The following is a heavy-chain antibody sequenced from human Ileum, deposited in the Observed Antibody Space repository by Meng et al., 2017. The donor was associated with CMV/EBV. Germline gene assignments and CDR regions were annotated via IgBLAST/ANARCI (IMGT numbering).Heavy chain of an antibody. CDR3: VRGNWVSDF. D-gene: IGHD7-27*01. CDR2: INYRGSI. Sequence: QWLINKRGAELFYLSEALSLTATVFADSFTGYDWTGIRQPEGSGPEWIGEINYRGSIHYNPSLESRITISLDMSTNQLSLKLISVTAEDTAVYYCVRGNWVSDFWGQGTLVTVSS. J-gene: IGHJ4*02. CDR1: ADSFTGYD. V-gene: IGHV4-34*01.